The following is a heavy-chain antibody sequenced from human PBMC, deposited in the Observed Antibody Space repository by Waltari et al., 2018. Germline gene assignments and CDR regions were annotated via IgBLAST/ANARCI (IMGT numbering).Heavy chain of an antibody. CDR2: INHSGTT. V-gene: IGHV4-34*01. D-gene: IGHD6-6*01. CDR1: GGSFSGYY. J-gene: IGHJ3*02. CDR3: ARANDVAARLGAFDI. Sequence: QVQLQQWGAGLLKPSETLSLTCAVYGGSFSGYYWSWIRQPPGKGLEWTGEINHSGTTNSTPSLKSRVTISVDTSKNQFSLKLSSVTAADTAVYYCARANDVAARLGAFDIWGQGTMVTVSS.